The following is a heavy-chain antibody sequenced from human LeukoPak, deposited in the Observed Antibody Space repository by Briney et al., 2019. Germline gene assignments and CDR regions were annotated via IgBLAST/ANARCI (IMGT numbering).Heavy chain of an antibody. Sequence: SVKVSCKASGGTFSSYAISWVRQAPGQGLEWMGGIIPIFGTANYAQKCQGRVTITADESTSTAYMELSSLRSEDTAVYYCARGPANYDFRRASDYWGQGTLVTVSS. CDR1: GGTFSSYA. CDR2: IIPIFGTA. D-gene: IGHD3-3*01. J-gene: IGHJ4*02. CDR3: ARGPANYDFRRASDY. V-gene: IGHV1-69*13.